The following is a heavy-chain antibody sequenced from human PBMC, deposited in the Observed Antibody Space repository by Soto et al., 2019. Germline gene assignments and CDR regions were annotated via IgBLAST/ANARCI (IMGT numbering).Heavy chain of an antibody. CDR3: TSSLGGLIGGMDV. Sequence: SETLSLTCTFSVGSISIYYWGWIRQPPGKGLEWIGYIYYSGSTNYNPSLKSRVTISVDTSKNQFSLKLSSVTAADTAVYYCTSSLGGLIGGMDVWGQGTPVTVSS. D-gene: IGHD2-8*01. V-gene: IGHV4-59*01. CDR1: VGSISIYY. J-gene: IGHJ6*01. CDR2: IYYSGST.